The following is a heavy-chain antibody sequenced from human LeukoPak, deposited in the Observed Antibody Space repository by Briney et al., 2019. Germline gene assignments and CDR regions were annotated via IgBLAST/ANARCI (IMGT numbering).Heavy chain of an antibody. V-gene: IGHV1-69*04. Sequence: SVRVSCKASGGTFSSYAISWVRQAPGQGLEWMGRIIPIFGIANYAQKFQGRVTITADKSTSTAYMELSSLRSEDTAVYYCARAAYCSSTSCYTVYYYGMDVWGQGTTVTVSS. J-gene: IGHJ6*02. CDR3: ARAAYCSSTSCYTVYYYGMDV. CDR1: GGTFSSYA. D-gene: IGHD2-2*02. CDR2: IIPIFGIA.